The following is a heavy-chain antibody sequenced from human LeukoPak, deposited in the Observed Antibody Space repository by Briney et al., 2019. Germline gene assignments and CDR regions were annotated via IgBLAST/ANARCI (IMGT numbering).Heavy chain of an antibody. CDR1: GFAFSTYA. J-gene: IGHJ4*02. CDR2: ISFYGNTK. D-gene: IGHD3-10*01. Sequence: GGSLRLSCAASGFAFSTYAMHWVRQAPGKGLEWLAVISFYGNTKYYADSAEGRFTISRDNSKNTLYVQISSLRVEDTAVYYCARAMVRGVPFDYWGQGTLVTVSS. V-gene: IGHV3-30-3*01. CDR3: ARAMVRGVPFDY.